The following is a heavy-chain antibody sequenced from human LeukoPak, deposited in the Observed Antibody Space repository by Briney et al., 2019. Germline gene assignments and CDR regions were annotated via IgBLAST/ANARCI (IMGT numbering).Heavy chain of an antibody. Sequence: GRSLRLSCAASGFTFSNYGMHWVRQAPGKGLEWVSSISSSSSYIYYADSVKGRFTISRDNAKNSLYLQMNSLRAEDTAVYYCARLLSLSGVGAFDIWGQGTMVTVSS. V-gene: IGHV3-21*01. D-gene: IGHD2-15*01. J-gene: IGHJ3*02. CDR1: GFTFSNYG. CDR2: ISSSSSYI. CDR3: ARLLSLSGVGAFDI.